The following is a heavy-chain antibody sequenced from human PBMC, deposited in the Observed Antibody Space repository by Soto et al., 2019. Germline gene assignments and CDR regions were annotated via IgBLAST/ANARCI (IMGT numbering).Heavy chain of an antibody. V-gene: IGHV1-2*04. CDR2: INPNSGGT. D-gene: IGHD6-13*01. J-gene: IGHJ4*02. CDR3: ARGKAAGDSRVDY. CDR1: GYNFTGYY. Sequence: GASVKVSYKASGYNFTGYYMHWVRQAPGQGLEWMGWINPNSGGTNYAQKFQGWVTMTRDTSISTAYMELSRLRSDDTAVYYCARGKAAGDSRVDYWGQGTLVTVSS.